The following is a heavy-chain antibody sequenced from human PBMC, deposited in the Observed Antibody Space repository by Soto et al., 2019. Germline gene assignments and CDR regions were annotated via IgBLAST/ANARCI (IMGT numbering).Heavy chain of an antibody. D-gene: IGHD3-10*01. J-gene: IGHJ6*02. CDR2: IYYSGST. Sequence: QVQLQESGPGLVKPSETLSLTCTVSGGSVSSGSYYWSWIRQPPGKGLEWIGYIYYSGSTNYNPSLKSRVTISVDTSKNQFSLKLSSVTAADTAVYYWARDTGAGLLWFGELRWNGMDVWGQGTTVTVSS. CDR3: ARDTGAGLLWFGELRWNGMDV. CDR1: GGSVSSGSYY. V-gene: IGHV4-61*01.